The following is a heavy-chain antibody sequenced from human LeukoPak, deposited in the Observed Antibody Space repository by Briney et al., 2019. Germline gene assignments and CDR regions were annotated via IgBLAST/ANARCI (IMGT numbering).Heavy chain of an antibody. Sequence: GGSLRLSCAASGFTFSTYSMNWVRQAPGKGLEWVSHISSSNSTIYYADSVKGRFTISRDNAKNSLYLQMNSLRAEDTAVYYCTKGGSWLLDCWGKGALVTVSS. V-gene: IGHV3-48*01. D-gene: IGHD6-13*01. CDR3: TKGGSWLLDC. CDR1: GFTFSTYS. J-gene: IGHJ4*02. CDR2: ISSSNSTI.